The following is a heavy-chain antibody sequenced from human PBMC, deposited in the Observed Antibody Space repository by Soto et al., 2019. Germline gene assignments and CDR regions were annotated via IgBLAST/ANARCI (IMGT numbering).Heavy chain of an antibody. CDR2: IYYSGST. D-gene: IGHD3-10*01. CDR3: AGGVRPKGGYWYFDL. CDR1: GGSISSGGYY. Sequence: QVQLQESGPGLVKPSQTLSLTCTVSGGSISSGGYYWSWIRQHPGKGLEWIGYIYYSGSTYYNPSLKSRVTISVDTSKNQFSLKLSSVTAADTAVYYGAGGVRPKGGYWYFDLWGRGTLVTVSS. V-gene: IGHV4-31*03. J-gene: IGHJ2*01.